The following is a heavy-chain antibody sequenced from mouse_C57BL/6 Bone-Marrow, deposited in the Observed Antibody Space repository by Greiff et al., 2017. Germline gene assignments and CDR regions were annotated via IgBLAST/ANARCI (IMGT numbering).Heavy chain of an antibody. CDR1: GYTFTDYY. D-gene: IGHD2-3*01. CDR2: INPNNGGT. J-gene: IGHJ3*01. CDR3: AREGYDGYHVAY. V-gene: IGHV1-26*01. Sequence: VQLQQSGPELVKPGASVKISCKASGYTFTDYYMNWVKQSHGKSLEWIGDINPNNGGTSYNQKFKGKATLTVDKSSSTAYMELRSLTSEDSAVYYCAREGYDGYHVAYWGQGTLVTVSA.